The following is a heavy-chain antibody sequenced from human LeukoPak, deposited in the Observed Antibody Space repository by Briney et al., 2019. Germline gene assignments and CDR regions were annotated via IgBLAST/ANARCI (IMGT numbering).Heavy chain of an antibody. CDR1: GFTFRSHT. D-gene: IGHD5/OR15-5a*01. V-gene: IGHV3-30-3*01. CDR2: IEPDGSNK. Sequence: GGSLRLSCAPFGFTFRSHTMHWVRQAPGKGLEWVAVIEPDGSNKYHADSVKGRFTISRDNSKNTLYLQLDSLRSEDTAVYYCVRQSTGLDYWGQGTLVTVSS. J-gene: IGHJ4*02. CDR3: VRQSTGLDY.